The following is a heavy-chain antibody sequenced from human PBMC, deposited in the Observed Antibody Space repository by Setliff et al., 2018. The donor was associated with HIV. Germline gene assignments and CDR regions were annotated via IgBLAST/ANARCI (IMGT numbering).Heavy chain of an antibody. Sequence: PSETLSLTCAVYGGSFPAYYWNWVRQPPGKGLEWIGEINYSGDTTYNPPLKGRVNMFIDTSKKQFSMKVASVTAADTAVYYCVRQHGDYAFGPWGQGTLVTVSS. CDR3: VRQHGDYAFGP. CDR2: INYSGDT. J-gene: IGHJ5*02. D-gene: IGHD4-17*01. CDR1: GGSFPAYY. V-gene: IGHV4-34*01.